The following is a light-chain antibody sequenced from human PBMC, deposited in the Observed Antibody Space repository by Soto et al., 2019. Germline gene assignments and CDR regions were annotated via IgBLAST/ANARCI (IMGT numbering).Light chain of an antibody. J-gene: IGLJ3*02. Sequence: FMLTQPHSVSESPGKTVTISCTRSSGSIASKYVQWYQQRPGSAPTTVIYEYRQRPSGVPDRFSGSIDTSSNSASLTISGLKTEDEADYYCQSYDSSDYWVFGGGTKVTVL. CDR2: EYR. CDR1: SGSIASKY. CDR3: QSYDSSDYWV. V-gene: IGLV6-57*03.